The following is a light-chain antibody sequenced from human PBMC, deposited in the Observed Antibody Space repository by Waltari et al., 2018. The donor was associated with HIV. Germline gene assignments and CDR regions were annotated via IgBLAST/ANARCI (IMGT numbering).Light chain of an antibody. CDR2: DVH. J-gene: IGLJ2*01. Sequence: QSALTQPASVSGSPGQSITISCSGTSTDIDIYNFVSWYRQFPGKAPQLLISDVHSRPVGIPPRFAGSKSGSAASLTISGLQTDDEADYYCSSYTRSHTLVFGGGTKLTVL. CDR3: SSYTRSHTLV. CDR1: STDIDIYNF. V-gene: IGLV2-14*01.